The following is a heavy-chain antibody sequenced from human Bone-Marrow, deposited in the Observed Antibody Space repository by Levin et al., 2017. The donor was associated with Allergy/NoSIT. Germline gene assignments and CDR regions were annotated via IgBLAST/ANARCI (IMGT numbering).Heavy chain of an antibody. Sequence: SETLSLGCSVSGGSISSSSYYWTWIRQTPGKGLEWIGRIYYTGTTDYNPSLKSRVTILVDKSKNQMSLRLTSVTAADTAVYYCARPNSMSSYTLDVWGQGTTVIVSS. J-gene: IGHJ6*02. CDR2: IYYTGTT. D-gene: IGHD2/OR15-2a*01. CDR1: GGSISSSSYY. CDR3: ARPNSMSSYTLDV. V-gene: IGHV4-39*01.